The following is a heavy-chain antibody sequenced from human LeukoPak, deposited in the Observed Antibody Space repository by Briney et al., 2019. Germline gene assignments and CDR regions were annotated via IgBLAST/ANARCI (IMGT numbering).Heavy chain of an antibody. CDR1: GYTFTSYG. CDR2: ISAYNGNT. V-gene: IGHV1-18*01. J-gene: IGHJ4*02. CDR3: ARSEDIVVVPAANGLYYFDY. D-gene: IGHD2-2*01. Sequence: ASVKVSCKASGYTFTSYGISWVRQAPGQGLEWMGWISAYNGNTNYAQKLQGRVTMTTDTSTSTAYMELRSLRSDDTAVYYCARSEDIVVVPAANGLYYFDYRGQGTLVTVSS.